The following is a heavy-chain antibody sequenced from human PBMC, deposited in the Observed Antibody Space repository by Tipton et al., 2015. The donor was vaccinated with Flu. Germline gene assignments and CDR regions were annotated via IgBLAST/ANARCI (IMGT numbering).Heavy chain of an antibody. V-gene: IGHV4-59*01. CDR3: ARGTPGPSISAYYVDI. CDR2: VYYTGST. CDR1: GGSIRGYY. Sequence: TLSLTCTVSGGSIRGYYWNWIRQFPGKGLEWIGFVYYTGSTNYKSSLKSRVTISTDTSTNQVSLKMNSVIAADTAVYYCARGTPGPSISAYYVDIWGQGALVTVSS. J-gene: IGHJ4*02.